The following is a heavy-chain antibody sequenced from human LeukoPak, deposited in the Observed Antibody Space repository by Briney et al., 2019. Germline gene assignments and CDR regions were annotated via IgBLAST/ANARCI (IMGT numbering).Heavy chain of an antibody. J-gene: IGHJ6*02. CDR2: ISGGGDRT. CDR3: AKGGRGQYYGIVV. Sequence: GGSLRLSCAASAFTFSSFAMTWVRQAPGKGLEWVSAISGGGDRTYYADSVKGRFTISRDNSKNTLYLQMNSLRGEDTAVYFCAKGGRGQYYGIVVWGQGTTVSVSS. V-gene: IGHV3-23*01. D-gene: IGHD4-11*01. CDR1: AFTFSSFA.